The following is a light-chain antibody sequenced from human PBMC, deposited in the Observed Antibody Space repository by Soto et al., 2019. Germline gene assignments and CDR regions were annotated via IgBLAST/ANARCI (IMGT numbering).Light chain of an antibody. CDR3: GTWDSSLSAGV. J-gene: IGLJ1*01. V-gene: IGLV1-51*01. CDR2: DNN. Sequence: QSVLTQPPSVSAAPGQKATTSCSGRTSNIGNNYVSWYQQLPGTAPKLLIYDNNKRPSGIPDRFSGSKSGTSATLGITGLQTGDEADYYCGTWDSSLSAGVFGTGTKVTVL. CDR1: TSNIGNNY.